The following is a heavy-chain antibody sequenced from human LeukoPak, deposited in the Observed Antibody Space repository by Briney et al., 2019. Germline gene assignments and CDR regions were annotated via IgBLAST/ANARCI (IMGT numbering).Heavy chain of an antibody. CDR1: GFTFTNAW. V-gene: IGHV3-15*01. CDR2: IKSKGDGETT. D-gene: IGHD3-10*01. J-gene: IGHJ4*02. Sequence: PGGSLRLSCTASGFTFTNAWMNWVRQAPGKGLEWVGRIKSKGDGETTDYAAPVKGRFTMSRDDSKATLYLQMNGLKAEDTAVYYCTTDLGLTMIRGVIVYWGQGALVTVSS. CDR3: TTDLGLTMIRGVIVY.